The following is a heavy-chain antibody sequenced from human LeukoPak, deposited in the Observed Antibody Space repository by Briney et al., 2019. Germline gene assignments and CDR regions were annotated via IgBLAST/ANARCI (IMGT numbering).Heavy chain of an antibody. J-gene: IGHJ4*02. CDR3: ARSARASGY. CDR2: INHSGST. V-gene: IGHV4-34*01. CDR1: GGSFSGYY. D-gene: IGHD3-10*01. Sequence: SETLSLTCAVYGGSFSGYYWSWIRQPPGKGLEWIGEINHSGSTNYNPSLKSRVTISVDTSKNQFSLKLSSVTAADPPVYSCARSARASGYWGQGTLVTVSS.